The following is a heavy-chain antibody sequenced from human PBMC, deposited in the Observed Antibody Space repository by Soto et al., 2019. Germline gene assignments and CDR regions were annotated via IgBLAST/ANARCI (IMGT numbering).Heavy chain of an antibody. V-gene: IGHV5-10-1*01. Sequence: EVQLVQSGAEVKKPGESLRISCKGSGYSFTSYWISWLRQMPGKGLEWMGRIDPSDSYTNYSLSFQGHVTMSADKSISTAYLQWSSQKASDTAMYYCARLQAAAGDNDLTFDYWGQGTLVTVSS. J-gene: IGHJ4*02. D-gene: IGHD6-13*01. CDR1: GYSFTSYW. CDR2: IDPSDSYT. CDR3: ARLQAAAGDNDLTFDY.